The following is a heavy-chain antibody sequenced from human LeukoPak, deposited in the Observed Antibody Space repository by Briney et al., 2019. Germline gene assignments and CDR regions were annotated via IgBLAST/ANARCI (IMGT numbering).Heavy chain of an antibody. Sequence: GGSLRLSCAASGFTLSSHSMNWVRQAPGKGLEWVSYISSSSSTIYYADSVKGRFTISRDNAKNSLYLQMNSLRDEDTAVYYCTRLDLDTDMVFDYWGQGTPVTVSS. D-gene: IGHD5-18*01. J-gene: IGHJ4*02. CDR3: TRLDLDTDMVFDY. CDR2: ISSSSSTI. CDR1: GFTLSSHS. V-gene: IGHV3-48*02.